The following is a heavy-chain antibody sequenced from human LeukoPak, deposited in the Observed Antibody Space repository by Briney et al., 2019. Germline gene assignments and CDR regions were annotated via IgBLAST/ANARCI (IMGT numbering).Heavy chain of an antibody. CDR1: GYSISSGYY. CDR3: VAGDLYDSSGYYLFDY. V-gene: IGHV4-38-2*02. Sequence: SETLSLTCTVSGYSISSGYYWGWIRQPPGKGLEWIGSIYHSGSTYYNPSLKSRVTISIDTSKNQFSLKLSSVTAADTAVYYCVAGDLYDSSGYYLFDYWGQGTLVTVSS. D-gene: IGHD3-22*01. J-gene: IGHJ4*02. CDR2: IYHSGST.